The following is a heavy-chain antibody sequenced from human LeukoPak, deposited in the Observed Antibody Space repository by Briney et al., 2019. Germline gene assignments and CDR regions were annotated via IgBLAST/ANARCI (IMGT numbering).Heavy chain of an antibody. CDR2: IYYSGST. CDR1: GGSISSGGYY. D-gene: IGHD1-26*01. J-gene: IGHJ4*02. V-gene: IGHV4-39*01. Sequence: SETLSLTCTVSGGSISSGGYYWSWIRQPPGKGLEWIGTIYYSGSTYYNPSLKSRVTISVDTSKNQFSLKLSSVTAADTAVYYCARHLTQYSGSYYNDYWGQGTLVTVSS. CDR3: ARHLTQYSGSYYNDY.